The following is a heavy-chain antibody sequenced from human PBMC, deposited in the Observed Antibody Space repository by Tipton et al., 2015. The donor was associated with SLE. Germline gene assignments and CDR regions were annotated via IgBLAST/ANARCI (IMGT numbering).Heavy chain of an antibody. V-gene: IGHV4-34*01. CDR2: INHSANT. J-gene: IGHJ3*01. CDR3: ARSGGVRAFDL. D-gene: IGHD3-16*01. Sequence: TLSLTCSVYGGSFSGHYWSWIRLPPGKGLEWIGEINHSANTNYNPTLKSRATISVDTSKNQFSLKLRSVTAADTAVYYCARSGGVRAFDLWGQGTMVTVSS. CDR1: GGSFSGHY.